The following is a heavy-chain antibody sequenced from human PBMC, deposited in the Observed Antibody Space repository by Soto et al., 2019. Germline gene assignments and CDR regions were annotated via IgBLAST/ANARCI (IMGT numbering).Heavy chain of an antibody. Sequence: SVKVSCKASGGTFSSYAISWVLQAPGQGLEWMGGIIPIFGTANYAQKFQGRVTITADKSTSTAYMELSSLRSEDTAVYYCARDSRGYSYGRHAFDIWGQGTMVTVSS. CDR3: ARDSRGYSYGRHAFDI. CDR1: GGTFSSYA. CDR2: IIPIFGTA. V-gene: IGHV1-69*06. D-gene: IGHD5-18*01. J-gene: IGHJ3*02.